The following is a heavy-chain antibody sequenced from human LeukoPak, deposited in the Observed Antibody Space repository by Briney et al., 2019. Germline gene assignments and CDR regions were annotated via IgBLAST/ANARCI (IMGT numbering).Heavy chain of an antibody. D-gene: IGHD6-13*01. CDR1: GCTVSSNY. J-gene: IGHJ3*02. CDR3: AREGAAQMLHAFDI. V-gene: IGHV3-53*04. CDR2: IYSGGST. Sequence: GGSLRLSCAASGCTVSSNYMSWVRQAPGKGLEWVSVIYSGGSTYYADSVKGRFTISRHNSKNTLYLQMNSLRAEDTAVYYCAREGAAQMLHAFDIWGQGTMVTVSS.